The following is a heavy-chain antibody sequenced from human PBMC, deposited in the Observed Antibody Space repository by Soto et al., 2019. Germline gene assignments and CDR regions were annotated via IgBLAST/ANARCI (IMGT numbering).Heavy chain of an antibody. D-gene: IGHD3-22*01. CDR1: GASISSESYY. J-gene: IGHJ4*02. CDR3: VRGGSGYPFDY. V-gene: IGHV4-61*03. Sequence: QVQLQESGPGLVKPSETLSLTCAVSGASISSESYYWSWIRQSPGKGLEWLGYIYYTGMTNYNPSLKSRVGMSIDESNHLSALRVRSVTAADTAKYYCVRGGSGYPFDYCGQGILVIVSS. CDR2: IYYTGMT.